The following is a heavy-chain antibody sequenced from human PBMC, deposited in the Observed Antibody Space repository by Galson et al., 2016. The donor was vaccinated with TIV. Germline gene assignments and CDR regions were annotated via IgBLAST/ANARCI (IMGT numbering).Heavy chain of an antibody. CDR1: GFTFSDYW. V-gene: IGHV3-7*01. Sequence: SLRLSCAASGFTFSDYWMHWVRRAPGRGLEWLANIKQDGSVTFHAGAVKGRFAISRDNARNLLYLQMDSLRVDDTAVYYCANFAANYWGRGTLVTVSS. CDR3: ANFAANY. D-gene: IGHD3-9*01. J-gene: IGHJ4*02. CDR2: IKQDGSVT.